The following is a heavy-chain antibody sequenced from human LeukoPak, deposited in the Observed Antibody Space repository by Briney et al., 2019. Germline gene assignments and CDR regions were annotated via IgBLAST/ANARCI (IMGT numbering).Heavy chain of an antibody. J-gene: IGHJ5*02. CDR2: INPSGGST. V-gene: IGHV1-46*01. CDR1: GYTFTSYY. D-gene: IGHD6-13*01. CDR3: ARPLAAAGKESWFDP. Sequence: ASVKVSCKASGYTFTSYYMHWVRQAPGQGLEWMGIINPSGGSTSYAQKFQGRVTMTRDMSTSTVYMELSSLRSEDTAVYYCARPLAAAGKESWFDPWGQGTLVTVSS.